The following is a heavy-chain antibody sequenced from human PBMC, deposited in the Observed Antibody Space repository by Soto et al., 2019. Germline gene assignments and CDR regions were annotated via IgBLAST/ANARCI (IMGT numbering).Heavy chain of an antibody. Sequence: GGSLRLSCAASGFTFSSYAMSWVRQAPGKGLEWVSAISGSGGSTYYADSVKGRFTISRDNSKNTLYLQMNSLRAEDTAVYYCAKTGHIVVVVAATLDYFDYWGQGTLVTVSS. CDR2: ISGSGGST. V-gene: IGHV3-23*01. J-gene: IGHJ4*02. CDR1: GFTFSSYA. CDR3: AKTGHIVVVVAATLDYFDY. D-gene: IGHD2-15*01.